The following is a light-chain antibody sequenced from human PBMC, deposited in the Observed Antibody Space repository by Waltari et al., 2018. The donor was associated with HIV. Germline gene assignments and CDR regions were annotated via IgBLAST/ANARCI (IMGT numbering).Light chain of an antibody. CDR2: EVS. V-gene: IGLV2-8*01. CDR3: SSYGDNIRVL. J-gene: IGLJ2*01. CDR1: SSDRGAYDS. Sequence: QSALTQPPSASGSLGQSVTLSCTGSSSDRGAYDSVSWFQQHPNNAPKLLLYEVSKRPSGVPDRFSGSRSGETAFLRVSGLQPDDTAGYFCSSYGDNIRVLFGGGTNLTVL.